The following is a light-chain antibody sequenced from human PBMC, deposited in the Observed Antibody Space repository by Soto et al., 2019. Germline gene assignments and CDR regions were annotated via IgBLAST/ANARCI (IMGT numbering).Light chain of an antibody. V-gene: IGLV2-14*01. CDR3: CSYVGSSPHVV. CDR2: EVS. Sequence: QSALTQPASVSGSPGQSITISCTGTSSDVGGYNYVSWYQQHPGKAPKLMIYEVSHRPSGVSNRFSGSKSGNTASLTISGLQAEDEADYYCCSYVGSSPHVVFGGGTKLTVL. CDR1: SSDVGGYNY. J-gene: IGLJ2*01.